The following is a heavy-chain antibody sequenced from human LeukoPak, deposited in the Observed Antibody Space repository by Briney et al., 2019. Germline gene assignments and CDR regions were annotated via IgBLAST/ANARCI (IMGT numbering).Heavy chain of an antibody. CDR2: IYYTRST. Sequence: PSETLSLTCTVSGGPISSSSCYWGWIRQPPGKGLEWIGSIYYTRSTYYNPSLKSRVTISVDTSKNQFSLKLTSVTAADTAVYYCARGVTMIVVVIHDWYFDLWGRGTLVTVSS. D-gene: IGHD3-22*01. CDR1: GGPISSSSCY. V-gene: IGHV4-39*01. CDR3: ARGVTMIVVVIHDWYFDL. J-gene: IGHJ2*01.